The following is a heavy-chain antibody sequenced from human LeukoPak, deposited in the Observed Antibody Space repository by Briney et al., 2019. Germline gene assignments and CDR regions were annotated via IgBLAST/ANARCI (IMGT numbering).Heavy chain of an antibody. CDR3: AKDFAWGYCSSTSCPRATYYYYYMDV. CDR2: IRYDGSNK. V-gene: IGHV3-30*02. Sequence: GGSLRLSCAASGFTFSSYGMHWARQAPGKGLEWVAFIRYDGSNKYYADSVKGRFTISRDNSKNTLYLQMNSLRAEDTAVYYCAKDFAWGYCSSTSCPRATYYYYYMDVWGKGTTVTISS. CDR1: GFTFSSYG. J-gene: IGHJ6*03. D-gene: IGHD2-2*01.